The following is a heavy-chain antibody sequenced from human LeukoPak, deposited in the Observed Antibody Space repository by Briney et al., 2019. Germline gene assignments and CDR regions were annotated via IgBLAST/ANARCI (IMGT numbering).Heavy chain of an antibody. D-gene: IGHD1-1*01. CDR2: INPNSGDT. J-gene: IGHJ4*02. CDR1: GYTFTGYY. CDR3: AGDAGNDDVDY. Sequence: ASVKVSCKTSGYTFTGYYMHWVRQAPGQGLEWMGWINPNSGDTNYAQKFQGRVTMTGDTSISTAYMELSRLTSDDTAVYYCAGDAGNDDVDYWGQGTLVTVSS. V-gene: IGHV1-2*02.